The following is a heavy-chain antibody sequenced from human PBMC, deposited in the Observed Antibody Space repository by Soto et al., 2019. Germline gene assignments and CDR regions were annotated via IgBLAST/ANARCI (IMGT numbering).Heavy chain of an antibody. D-gene: IGHD5-12*01. V-gene: IGHV3-15*01. CDR2: IKSKTDGGTT. Sequence: GGSLRLSCAASGFTFSNAWMSWVRQAPGKGLEWVGRIKSKTDGGTTDYAAPVKGRFTISRDDSKNTLYLQMNSLKTEDTAVYYCTTDRDGYRSPVYFDYWGQGTLVTVSS. CDR1: GFTFSNAW. CDR3: TTDRDGYRSPVYFDY. J-gene: IGHJ4*02.